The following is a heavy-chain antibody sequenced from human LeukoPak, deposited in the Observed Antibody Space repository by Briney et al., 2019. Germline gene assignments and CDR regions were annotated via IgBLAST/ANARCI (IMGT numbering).Heavy chain of an antibody. CDR1: GYTLTELS. Sequence: ASMKVSCKVSGYTLTELSMHWVRQAPGKGLEWMGGFDPEDGETIYARKFQGRVTMTEDTSTDTAYMELSSLRSEDTAVYYCATRMGYNSGWADYWGQGTLVTVSS. V-gene: IGHV1-24*01. CDR3: ATRMGYNSGWADY. J-gene: IGHJ4*02. D-gene: IGHD6-19*01. CDR2: FDPEDGET.